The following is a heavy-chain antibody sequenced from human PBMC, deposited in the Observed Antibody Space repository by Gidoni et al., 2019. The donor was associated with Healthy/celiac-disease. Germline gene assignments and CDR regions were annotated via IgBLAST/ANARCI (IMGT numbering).Heavy chain of an antibody. V-gene: IGHV3-15*01. J-gene: IGHJ3*02. Sequence: EVQLVESGGGLVKPGGSLRLSCAASGFTFSNAWMSWVRQAPGKGLEWVGRIKSKTDGGTTDYAAPVKGRFTISRDDSKNTLYLQMNSLKTEDTAVYYCTTGTTVVGYDAFDIWGQGTMVTVSS. CDR2: IKSKTDGGTT. D-gene: IGHD4-17*01. CDR3: TTGTTVVGYDAFDI. CDR1: GFTFSNAW.